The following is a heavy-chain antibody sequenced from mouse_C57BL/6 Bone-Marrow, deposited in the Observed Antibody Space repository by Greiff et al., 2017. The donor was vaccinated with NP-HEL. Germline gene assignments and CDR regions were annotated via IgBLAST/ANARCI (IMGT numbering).Heavy chain of an antibody. J-gene: IGHJ3*01. V-gene: IGHV6-3*01. CDR3: TGDYYSNYRGFGSPY. CDR2: IRSKSDNYAT. Sequence: EVHLVASGGGLVQPGGSMKLSCVASGFTFSNYWMNWVRQSPEKGLEWVAQIRSKSDNYATHYAESVKGRFTISRDDSKRSVYLQINNLRAEDTGIYYCTGDYYSNYRGFGSPYWGQGTLVTVSA. D-gene: IGHD2-5*01. CDR1: GFTFSNYW.